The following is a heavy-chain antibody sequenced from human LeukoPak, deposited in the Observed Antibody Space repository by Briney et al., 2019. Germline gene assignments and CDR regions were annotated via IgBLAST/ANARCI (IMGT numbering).Heavy chain of an antibody. Sequence: ASVKVSCKASGYTFTSYGISWVRQAPGQGLEWMGWISAYNGNTNYAQKLQGRVTMTTDTSTSTAYMELRSLRSDDTAVYYCARTLYYDSSGYHYDYWGQGTLVTVS. J-gene: IGHJ4*02. CDR1: GYTFTSYG. CDR3: ARTLYYDSSGYHYDY. V-gene: IGHV1-18*01. D-gene: IGHD3-22*01. CDR2: ISAYNGNT.